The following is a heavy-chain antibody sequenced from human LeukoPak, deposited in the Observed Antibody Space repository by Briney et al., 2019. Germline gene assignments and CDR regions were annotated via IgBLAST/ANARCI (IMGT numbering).Heavy chain of an antibody. V-gene: IGHV3-21*01. Sequence: TGGSLRLSCAASGFTFSSYSMNWVRQAPGKGLEWVSSISSSSSYIYYADSVKGRFTISRDNSKNTLYLQMNSLRAEDTAVYYCARDSSGAGSALYYYYCGMDVWGQGTTVTVSS. CDR2: ISSSSSYI. CDR3: ARDSSGAGSALYYYYCGMDV. D-gene: IGHD6-19*01. CDR1: GFTFSSYS. J-gene: IGHJ6*02.